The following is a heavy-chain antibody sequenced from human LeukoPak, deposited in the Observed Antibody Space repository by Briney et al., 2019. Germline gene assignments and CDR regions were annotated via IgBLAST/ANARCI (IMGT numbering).Heavy chain of an antibody. CDR2: ISGSGGST. V-gene: IGHV3-23*01. D-gene: IGHD4-17*01. Sequence: QLGGSLRLSCAASGFTFSSYAMSWVRQAPGKGLEWVSAISGSGGSTYYADSVKGRFTISRDNSKNTLYLQMNSLRAEDTAVYYCAKTGRDYGDFFYFDYWGQGTLVTVSS. J-gene: IGHJ4*02. CDR3: AKTGRDYGDFFYFDY. CDR1: GFTFSSYA.